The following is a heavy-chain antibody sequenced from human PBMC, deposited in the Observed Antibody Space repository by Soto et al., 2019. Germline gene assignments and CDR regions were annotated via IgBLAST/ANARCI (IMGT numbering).Heavy chain of an antibody. CDR3: ARVGIAAYYYGMDV. J-gene: IGHJ6*02. D-gene: IGHD6-13*01. V-gene: IGHV1-3*01. CDR2: INAGNGNT. CDR1: GYTFTSYA. Sequence: ASVKVSCKASGYTFTSYAMHWVRQAPGQRLEWMGWINAGNGNTKYSQKFQGRVTITRDTSASTAYMELSSLRSEDTAVYYCARVGIAAYYYGMDVWGQGTTVTV.